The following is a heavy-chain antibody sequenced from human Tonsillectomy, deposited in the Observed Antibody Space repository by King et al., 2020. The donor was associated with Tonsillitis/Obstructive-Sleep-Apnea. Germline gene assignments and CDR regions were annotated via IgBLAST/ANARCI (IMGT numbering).Heavy chain of an antibody. J-gene: IGHJ3*02. V-gene: IGHV3-33*06. CDR2: IWVDGSNK. D-gene: IGHD5-18*01. CDR3: AKDRGFTYGPSDAFDI. CDR1: GFTFSTSG. Sequence: VQLVESGGGVVQPGRSLRLSCAASGFTFSTSGMHWVRQAPGKGLEWVAVIWVDGSNKYYTDSVKGRFTISRDNSKNTLYLQMNSLRAEDTAVYYCAKDRGFTYGPSDAFDIWGQGTMVTVSS.